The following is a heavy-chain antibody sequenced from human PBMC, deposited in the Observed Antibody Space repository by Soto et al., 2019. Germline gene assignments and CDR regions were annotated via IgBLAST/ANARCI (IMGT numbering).Heavy chain of an antibody. J-gene: IGHJ4*02. V-gene: IGHV4-59*01. D-gene: IGHD4-17*01. CDR2: IYYSGST. CDR3: ARSYGDYLNFDY. Sequence: PSETLSLTCTVSGGSISTYYWSWIRQPPGKGLEWIGYIYYSGSTNYNPSLKSRVTISVGTSKNQFSLKLSSVTAADTAMYYCARSYGDYLNFDYWGQGTLVTVSS. CDR1: GGSISTYY.